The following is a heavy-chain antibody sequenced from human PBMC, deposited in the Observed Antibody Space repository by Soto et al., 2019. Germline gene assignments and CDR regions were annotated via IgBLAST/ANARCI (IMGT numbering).Heavy chain of an antibody. Sequence: GGSLRLSCAASGFNFSSYAMSWVRQAPGKGLEWVSAISGSGGSTYYADSVKGRFTISRDNSKNTLYLQMNSLRAEDTAVYYCAKVHFLSRDAFDIWGQGTMVTVSS. J-gene: IGHJ3*02. CDR1: GFNFSSYA. D-gene: IGHD3-3*01. CDR2: ISGSGGST. CDR3: AKVHFLSRDAFDI. V-gene: IGHV3-23*01.